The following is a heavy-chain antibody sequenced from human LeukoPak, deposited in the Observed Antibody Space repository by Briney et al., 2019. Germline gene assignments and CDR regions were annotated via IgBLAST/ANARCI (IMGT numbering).Heavy chain of an antibody. CDR3: ARVQSSGWYNDY. CDR1: GASVSSGDYY. J-gene: IGHJ4*02. CDR2: IHYSGPT. Sequence: PSETLSLTCTVSGASVSSGDYYWSWVRQHPGKGLEWIGYIHYSGPTYSNPSLKSRVTISVDTSKNQFSLELSSVAAADTAVYYCARVQSSGWYNDYWGQGTLVTVSS. V-gene: IGHV4-31*03. D-gene: IGHD6-19*01.